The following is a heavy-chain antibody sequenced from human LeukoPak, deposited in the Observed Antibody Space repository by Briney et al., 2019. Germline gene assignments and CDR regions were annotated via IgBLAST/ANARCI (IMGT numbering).Heavy chain of an antibody. CDR1: GFTVSSNY. D-gene: IGHD3-10*01. Sequence: PGGSLRLSCAASGFTVSSNYMSWVRQAPGKGLEWVSVIYSGGSTYYADSVKGRFTISRDNSKNTLSLQMNSLRAEDTAIYYCAKYYYGSGSFSFAHWGQGTLVTVSS. CDR2: IYSGGST. V-gene: IGHV3-53*01. J-gene: IGHJ4*02. CDR3: AKYYYGSGSFSFAH.